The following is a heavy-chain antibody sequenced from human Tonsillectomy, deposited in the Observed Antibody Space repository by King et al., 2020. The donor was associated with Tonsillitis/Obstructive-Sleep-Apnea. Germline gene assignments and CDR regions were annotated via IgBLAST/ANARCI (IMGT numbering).Heavy chain of an antibody. D-gene: IGHD6-19*01. V-gene: IGHV3-74*01. CDR2: INSDVSST. CDR3: AREERLVVGNWFDP. Sequence: VQLVESGGGLVQPGGSLRLSCAASGFTFSSYWMHWVRQAPGKGLVWVSRINSDVSSTSYADSVKGRFTISRDNAKNTLYLQMNSLRAEDTAVYYCAREERLVVGNWFDPWGQGTLVTVSS. CDR1: GFTFSSYW. J-gene: IGHJ5*02.